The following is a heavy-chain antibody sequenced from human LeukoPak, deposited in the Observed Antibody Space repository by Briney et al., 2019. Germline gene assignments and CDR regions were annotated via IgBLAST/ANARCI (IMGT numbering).Heavy chain of an antibody. Sequence: SETLSLTCTVSGGSISSSTYYWGWIRRPPGKGLEWIGSIYYSGSTYYNPSLKSRVTISVDTSKNQFSLKLSSVTAADTAVYYCARDSVVVVAATNPRHYYYYYGMDVWGQGTTVTVSS. CDR1: GGSISSSTYY. J-gene: IGHJ6*02. CDR2: IYYSGST. CDR3: ARDSVVVVAATNPRHYYYYYGMDV. V-gene: IGHV4-39*07. D-gene: IGHD2-15*01.